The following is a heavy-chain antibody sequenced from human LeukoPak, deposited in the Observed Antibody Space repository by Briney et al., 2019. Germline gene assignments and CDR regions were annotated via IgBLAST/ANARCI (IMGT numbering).Heavy chain of an antibody. V-gene: IGHV4-4*07. CDR3: ARDSGTTGEVKFDP. CDR1: GVSISSYY. Sequence: SETLSLTCTVSGVSISSYYWSWIRQPAGKGLEWIGRIYSSGSIYYNPSLKSRVTMSVDTSKNKFSLKLSSVTAADTAVCYCARDSGTTGEVKFDPWGQGTLVTVSS. CDR2: IYSSGSI. D-gene: IGHD3-10*01. J-gene: IGHJ5*02.